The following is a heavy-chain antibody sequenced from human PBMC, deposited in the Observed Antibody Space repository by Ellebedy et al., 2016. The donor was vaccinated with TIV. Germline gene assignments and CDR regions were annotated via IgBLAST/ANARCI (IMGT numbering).Heavy chain of an antibody. CDR3: PKGQRVVTAPFDY. J-gene: IGHJ4*02. CDR1: GFTFSSYA. Sequence: GESLKISCAASGFTFSSYAMSWVRQAPGKGLEWVSAISVSGGTTYYADSVKGRFTISRDNPKNTLYLQMNSLRAEDTAVYYCPKGQRVVTAPFDYWGQGTLVTVSS. V-gene: IGHV3-23*01. CDR2: ISVSGGTT. D-gene: IGHD2-21*02.